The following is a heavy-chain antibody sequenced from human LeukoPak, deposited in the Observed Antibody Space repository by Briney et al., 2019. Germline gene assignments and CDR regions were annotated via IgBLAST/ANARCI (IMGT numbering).Heavy chain of an antibody. D-gene: IGHD2-8*01. V-gene: IGHV3-23*01. Sequence: GGSLRLSCAASGFTFSGYAMSWVRQAPGKGLEWVSAIGKSGGSTYYADSMKGRFTISRDNSKNTLYLQMNSLRAEDTAVYYCAKMLAAHDAFDIWGQGTMVTVSS. J-gene: IGHJ3*02. CDR1: GFTFSGYA. CDR2: IGKSGGST. CDR3: AKMLAAHDAFDI.